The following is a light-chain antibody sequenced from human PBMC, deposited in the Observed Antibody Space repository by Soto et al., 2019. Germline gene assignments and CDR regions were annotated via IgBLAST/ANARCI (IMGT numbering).Light chain of an antibody. V-gene: IGLV1-40*01. CDR1: SSNIGAGYD. Sequence: QSVLTQPPSVSGPPGQRVTISCTGSSSNIGAGYDVHWYQQLPGTAPKLLIYGNSNRPSGVPDRFSGSKSGTSAYLAITGLQAEDEAEYYCQSYDSSLSVVVFGGGTKLTVL. J-gene: IGLJ2*01. CDR3: QSYDSSLSVVV. CDR2: GNS.